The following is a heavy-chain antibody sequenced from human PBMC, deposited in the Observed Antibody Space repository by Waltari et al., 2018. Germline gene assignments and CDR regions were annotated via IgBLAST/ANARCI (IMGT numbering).Heavy chain of an antibody. CDR1: GGSISSSNW. Sequence: QVQLQESGPGLVKPSGPLSLTCAVSGGSISSSNWWSWVRQPPGKGLEWIVEIYHGGSTNYNPSLKSRVTISVDKSKNQFSLKLSSVTAADTAVYYCARDPFWTGNGYYFDYWGQGTLVTVSS. V-gene: IGHV4-4*02. CDR2: IYHGGST. D-gene: IGHD3-3*01. CDR3: ARDPFWTGNGYYFDY. J-gene: IGHJ4*02.